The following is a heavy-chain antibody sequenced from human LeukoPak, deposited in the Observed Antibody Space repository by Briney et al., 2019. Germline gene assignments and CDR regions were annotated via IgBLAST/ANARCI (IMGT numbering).Heavy chain of an antibody. V-gene: IGHV4-59*01. D-gene: IGHD1-26*01. CDR3: ARVKSGSYRSSLYYYYYMDV. CDR2: IYYSGST. Sequence: MPSETLSLTCTVSGGSISSYYWSWIRQPPGKGLEWMGYIYYSGSTNYNPSLKSRVTISVDTSKNQFSLKLSSVTAADTAVYYCARVKSGSYRSSLYYYYYMDVWGKGTTVTVSS. CDR1: GGSISSYY. J-gene: IGHJ6*03.